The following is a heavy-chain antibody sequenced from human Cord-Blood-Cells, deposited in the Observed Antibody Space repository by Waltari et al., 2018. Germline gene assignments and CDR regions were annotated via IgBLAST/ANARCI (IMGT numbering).Heavy chain of an antibody. V-gene: IGHV4-38-2*01. Sequence: QVQLQESGPGLVKPSETLSLTCAVPGYSISSGHYWGWTRQPPGKGLEWIGSIYHSGSTYYNPSLKSRVTISVDTSKNQFSLKLSSVTAADTAVYYCARRGGDSSGYYYVFFAFDIWGQGTMVTVSS. J-gene: IGHJ3*02. CDR2: IYHSGST. CDR1: GYSISSGHY. CDR3: ARRGGDSSGYYYVFFAFDI. D-gene: IGHD3-22*01.